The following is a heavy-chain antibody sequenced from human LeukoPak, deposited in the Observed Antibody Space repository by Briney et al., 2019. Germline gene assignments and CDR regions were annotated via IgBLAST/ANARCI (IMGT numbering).Heavy chain of an antibody. CDR3: ARGIAAAPRIYYYYMDV. J-gene: IGHJ6*03. CDR1: GFTFSSYS. Sequence: GGSLRLSCAASGFTFSSYSMNWVRQAPGKGLEWVSSISSSSSYIYYADSVKGRFTISRDSAKNSLYLQMNSLRAEDTAVYYCARGIAAAPRIYYYYMDVWGKGTTVTVSS. D-gene: IGHD6-13*01. CDR2: ISSSSSYI. V-gene: IGHV3-21*01.